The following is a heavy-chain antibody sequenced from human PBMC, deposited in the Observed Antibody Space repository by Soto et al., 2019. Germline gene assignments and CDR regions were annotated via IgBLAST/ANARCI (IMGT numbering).Heavy chain of an antibody. CDR2: IIPIFGTA. CDR3: ARDSFWAGGSYGVANWFDP. D-gene: IGHD1-26*01. V-gene: IGHV1-69*01. Sequence: QVQLVQSGAEVKKPGSSVKVSCKASGGTFSSYAISWVRQAPGQGLEWMAGIIPIFGTANYAQKFQGRVTITADESTSTAYMELSSLRSEDTAVYYCARDSFWAGGSYGVANWFDPWGQGTLVTVSS. J-gene: IGHJ5*02. CDR1: GGTFSSYA.